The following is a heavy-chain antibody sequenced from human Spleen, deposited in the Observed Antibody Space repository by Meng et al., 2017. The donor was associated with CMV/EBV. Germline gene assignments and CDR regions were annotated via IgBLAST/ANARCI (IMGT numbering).Heavy chain of an antibody. V-gene: IGHV1-69*10. D-gene: IGHD2-2*01. CDR3: ARAVEPAAKVNYYAMDV. CDR1: GYTFSDYY. J-gene: IGHJ6*02. Sequence: SVKVSCKASGYTFSDYYLHWVRQAPGQGLEWMGGIIPILTITNYAQKFQGRVTITADKFTSTAYMELSSLRSDDTAVYYCARAVEPAAKVNYYAMDVWGQGTTVTVSS. CDR2: IIPILTIT.